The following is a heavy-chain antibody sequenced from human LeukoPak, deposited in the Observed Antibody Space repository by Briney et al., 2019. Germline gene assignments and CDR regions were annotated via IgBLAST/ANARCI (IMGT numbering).Heavy chain of an antibody. CDR3: AKAVYPVSGPFDY. CDR1: GFTFSSYA. D-gene: IGHD6-19*01. CDR2: ISGSGGST. Sequence: GGSLRLSCAASGFTFSSYAMSWVRQAPGKGLEWVSAISGSGGSTYYADSVKGRFTISRDNSKNTLYLQMNSLSAEDTAVYYCAKAVYPVSGPFDYWGQGTLVTVSS. J-gene: IGHJ4*02. V-gene: IGHV3-23*01.